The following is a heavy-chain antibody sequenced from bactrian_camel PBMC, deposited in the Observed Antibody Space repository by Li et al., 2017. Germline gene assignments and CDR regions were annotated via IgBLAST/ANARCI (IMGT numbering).Heavy chain of an antibody. J-gene: IGHJ6*01. CDR1: GYTSFIDC. D-gene: IGHD5*01. CDR3: AAGQGVGWCLDVIRVGAEADFDY. V-gene: IGHV3S53*01. CDR2: IESEGTT. Sequence: HVQLVESGGGSVQAGGSLKLSCTYSGYTSFIDCMGWFRQAPGKGPEGVAAIESEGTTTYADSVKGRFTISVDDAKNILYLEMNSLKPEDTAMYYCAAGQGVGWCLDVIRVGAEADFDYWGHGTQ.